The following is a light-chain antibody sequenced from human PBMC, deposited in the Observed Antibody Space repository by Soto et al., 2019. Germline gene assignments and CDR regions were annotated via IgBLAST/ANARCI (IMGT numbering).Light chain of an antibody. V-gene: IGLV1-44*01. CDR2: SDY. Sequence: QSVLSQPPSASGTPGQRVTISCSGRSSNIGSNVVNWYQQFPGTAPKLLIYSDYQRPSGVPDRFSGSRSGTSASLAISGLQSEDEADYYCATWDGSLNARLFGGGTKLTVL. CDR1: SSNIGSNV. J-gene: IGLJ2*01. CDR3: ATWDGSLNARL.